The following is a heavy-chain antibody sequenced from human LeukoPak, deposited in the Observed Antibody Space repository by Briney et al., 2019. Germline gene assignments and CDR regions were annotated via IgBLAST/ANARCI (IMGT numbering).Heavy chain of an antibody. CDR1: GFTFSSYG. V-gene: IGHV3-30*02. CDR2: IRYDGSNK. J-gene: IGHJ4*02. D-gene: IGHD5-24*01. CDR3: ASRRDGYSYYFDY. Sequence: GGSLRLSCAASGFTFSSYGMHWVRQVPGKGLEWVAFIRYDGSNKYYADSVKGRFTISRDNSKNTLYLQMNSLRAEDTAVYCCASRRDGYSYYFDYWGQGTLVTVSS.